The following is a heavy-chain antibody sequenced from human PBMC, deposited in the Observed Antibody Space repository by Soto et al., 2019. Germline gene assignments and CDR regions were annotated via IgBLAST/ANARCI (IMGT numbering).Heavy chain of an antibody. CDR3: ARVGALGSSSCFDY. Sequence: QVQLQQWGAGLLKPSETLSLTCAVSGGSFSGHYWSWIRQPPGKGLEWIGELNHSGSTNYNPSFKSRVTTSVDTSKNQFSLKLSSVTAADTAVYFCARVGALGSSSCFDYWGQGTLVTVSS. CDR1: GGSFSGHY. CDR2: LNHSGST. V-gene: IGHV4-34*01. D-gene: IGHD6-13*01. J-gene: IGHJ4*02.